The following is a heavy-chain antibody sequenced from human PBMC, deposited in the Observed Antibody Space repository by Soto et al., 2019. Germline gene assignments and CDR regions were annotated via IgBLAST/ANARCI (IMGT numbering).Heavy chain of an antibody. V-gene: IGHV1-69*01. CDR3: ARSQGSRTSLEIYYYYYYGMDV. Sequence: QVQLVQSGAEVKKPGSSVKVSCKASGGTFSSYAISWVRQAPGQGLEWMGGIIPISDTTNYAQKFQGRVTITADESTSTAYMELSSLRSEDVAVYYCARSQGSRTSLEIYYYYYYGMDVWGQGTTVTVSS. D-gene: IGHD2-2*01. J-gene: IGHJ6*02. CDR2: IIPISDTT. CDR1: GGTFSSYA.